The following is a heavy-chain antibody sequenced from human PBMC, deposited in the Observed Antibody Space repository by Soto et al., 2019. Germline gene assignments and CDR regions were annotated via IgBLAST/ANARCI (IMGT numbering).Heavy chain of an antibody. V-gene: IGHV4-30-2*01. CDR1: GGSISSGNSYA. J-gene: IGHJ5*02. CDR3: ARAVAPYLGTWFDP. D-gene: IGHD3-16*01. Sequence: QLQLQESGSGLVKPSQTLSLTCAVSGGSISSGNSYAWSWIRQPPGKGLEWMGSISHTGRTSYNPSLKGGVTMPLDKSMNQFSRKLSSVTAADMAVYYCARAVAPYLGTWFDPWGQGSLVIVSS. CDR2: ISHTGRT.